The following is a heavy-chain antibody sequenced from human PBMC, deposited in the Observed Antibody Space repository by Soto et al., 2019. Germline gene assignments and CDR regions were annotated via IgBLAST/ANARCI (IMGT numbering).Heavy chain of an antibody. CDR1: GFTFRNHA. V-gene: IGHV3-30-3*01. Sequence: QVQLVESGGGVVQPGGSLRLSCAASGFTFRNHAMHWVRQAPGKGLECLAVIAHDGSNAFYRDSVKGRFTVSRDNSKNKLYVYMNSLRSEDTGVYYCARGDREDILVVVGARPGEYGTDIWGQGTTVIVSS. CDR2: IAHDGSNA. J-gene: IGHJ6*02. CDR3: ARGDREDILVVVGARPGEYGTDI. D-gene: IGHD2-15*01.